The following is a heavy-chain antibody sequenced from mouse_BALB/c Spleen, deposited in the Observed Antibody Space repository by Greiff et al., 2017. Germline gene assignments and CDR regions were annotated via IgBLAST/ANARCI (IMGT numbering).Heavy chain of an antibody. Sequence: EVHLVESGPGLVKPSQSLSLTCSVTGYSITSGYYWNWIRQFPGNKLEWMGYISYDGSNNYNPSLKNRISITRDTSKNQFFLKLNSVTTEDTATYYCARGNDYLDYGGQGTTLTVSS. CDR1: GYSITSGYY. D-gene: IGHD2-3*01. V-gene: IGHV3-6*02. J-gene: IGHJ2*01. CDR2: ISYDGSN. CDR3: ARGNDYLDY.